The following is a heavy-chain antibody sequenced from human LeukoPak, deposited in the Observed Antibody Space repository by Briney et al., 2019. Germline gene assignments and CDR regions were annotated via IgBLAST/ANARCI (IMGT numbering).Heavy chain of an antibody. CDR1: GYTFTGYY. V-gene: IGHV1-2*02. Sequence: ASVKVSCKASGYTFTGYYMHWVRHAPGQGLEWMGWINPNSGGTNYAQKFQGRVTMTRDTSISTAYMELSRLRSDDTAVYYCARPQEEDGYNYNWAFDYWGQGTLVTVSS. CDR3: ARPQEEDGYNYNWAFDY. D-gene: IGHD5-24*01. CDR2: INPNSGGT. J-gene: IGHJ4*02.